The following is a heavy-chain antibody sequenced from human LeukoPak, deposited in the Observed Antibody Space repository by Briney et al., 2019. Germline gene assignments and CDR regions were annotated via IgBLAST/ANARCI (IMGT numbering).Heavy chain of an antibody. CDR2: ISYDGSNK. CDR1: GFTFSSYA. Sequence: GGSLRLSCAASGFTFSSYAMHWVRQAPGKGLEWVAVISYDGSNKYYADSVKGRFTISRDNSRNTLYLQMGSLRAEDMAVYYCAREWAGFDYWGQGTLVTVSS. V-gene: IGHV3-30*14. J-gene: IGHJ4*02. CDR3: AREWAGFDY.